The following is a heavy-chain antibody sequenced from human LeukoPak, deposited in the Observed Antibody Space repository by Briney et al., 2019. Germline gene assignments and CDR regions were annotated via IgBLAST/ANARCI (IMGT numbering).Heavy chain of an antibody. J-gene: IGHJ4*02. CDR2: VKSKTNGGTT. Sequence: GGSLRLSCAASGFTFSNAWMSWVRQAPGKGLEWVGRVKSKTNGGTTDYAAPVNGRFSISRDDSRNTVFLQMNSLKTEDTVVYYCTIDGSPTRTSRWYGYFDYWGQGTLVTVSS. D-gene: IGHD6-13*01. V-gene: IGHV3-15*01. CDR3: TIDGSPTRTSRWYGYFDY. CDR1: GFTFSNAW.